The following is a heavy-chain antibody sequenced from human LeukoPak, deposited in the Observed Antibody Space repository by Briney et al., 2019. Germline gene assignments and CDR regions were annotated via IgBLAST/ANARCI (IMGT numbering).Heavy chain of an antibody. CDR1: GYTFTGYY. D-gene: IGHD3-22*01. Sequence: GASVKVSCKASGYTFTGYYMHWVRQAPGQGLEWMGWINPNSSGTNYAQKFQGGVTMTRDTSISTAYMELSRLRSDDTAVYYCARGDSRGVIYYFDYWGQGTLVTVSS. J-gene: IGHJ4*02. CDR2: INPNSSGT. V-gene: IGHV1-2*02. CDR3: ARGDSRGVIYYFDY.